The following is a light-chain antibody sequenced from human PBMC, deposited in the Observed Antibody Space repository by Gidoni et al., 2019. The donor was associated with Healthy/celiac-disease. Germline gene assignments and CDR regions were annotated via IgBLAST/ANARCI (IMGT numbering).Light chain of an antibody. J-gene: IGKJ1*01. CDR2: AAS. V-gene: IGKV1-39*01. Sequence: DIKMTKSPSSLSASVGDRVTITVRASESISSYLNGYQQKPGKAPKLLIYAASSLQSGVPSRFSGSGSGTDFTLTISSLQPEDFATYYCQQSHSIPRTFGQGTKVEIK. CDR3: QQSHSIPRT. CDR1: ESISSY.